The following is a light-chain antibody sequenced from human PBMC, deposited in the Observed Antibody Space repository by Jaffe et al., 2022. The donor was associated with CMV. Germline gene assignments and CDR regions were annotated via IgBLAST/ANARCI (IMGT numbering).Light chain of an antibody. CDR3: SSYTGTGILWL. CDR2: SVS. V-gene: IGLV2-14*03. J-gene: IGLJ3*02. Sequence: QSALTQPASVSGSPGQSITISCTETSGDFGPYNFISWYQQHPGKAPKVIIYSVSDRPSGVSSRFSGSRSGNTASLTISGLQPEDEADYYCSSYTGTGILWLFGAGTKLTVL. CDR1: SGDFGPYNF.